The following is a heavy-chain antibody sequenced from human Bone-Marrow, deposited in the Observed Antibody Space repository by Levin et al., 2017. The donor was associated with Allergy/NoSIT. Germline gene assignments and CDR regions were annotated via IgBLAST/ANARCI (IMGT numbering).Heavy chain of an antibody. D-gene: IGHD3-10*01. CDR2: ISSSGSTI. V-gene: IGHV3-11*01. CDR3: ATPQGVGDDYYGMDV. CDR1: GFTFSDYY. Sequence: GGSLRLSCAASGFTFSDYYMSWIRQAPGKGLEWVSYISSSGSTIYYADSVKGRFTISRDNAKNSLYLQMNSLRAEDTAVYYCATPQGVGDDYYGMDVWGQGTTVTVSS. J-gene: IGHJ6*02.